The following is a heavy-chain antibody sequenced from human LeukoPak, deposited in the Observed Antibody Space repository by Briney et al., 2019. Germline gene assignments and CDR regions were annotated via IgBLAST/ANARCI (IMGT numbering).Heavy chain of an antibody. CDR2: IWYDGSNK. V-gene: IGHV3-33*01. J-gene: IGHJ4*02. D-gene: IGHD2-15*01. Sequence: GGSLRLSCAASGFTFSSYGMHWVRQAPGKGLEWVAVIWYDGSNKYYADSVKGRFTISRDNSKNTLYLQMNSLRAEDTALYYCARDFGSGGFDYFEKWGQGTQVTVSS. CDR3: ARDFGSGGFDYFEK. CDR1: GFTFSSYG.